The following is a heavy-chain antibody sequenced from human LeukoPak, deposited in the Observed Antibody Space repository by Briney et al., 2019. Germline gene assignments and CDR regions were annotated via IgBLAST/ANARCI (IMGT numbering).Heavy chain of an antibody. CDR1: GGSLSVYY. Sequence: SETLSLTCAVYGGSLSVYYWSWIRQPPGKGLEWIGEIKHRGSPNYNPSLKSRVTISVDTSKNQFSLKLSSVTAADTAVYYCARGAGLDGSTSWGTGGWFDPWGQGTLVTVSS. CDR2: IKHRGSP. CDR3: ARGAGLDGSTSWGTGGWFDP. D-gene: IGHD2-2*01. J-gene: IGHJ5*02. V-gene: IGHV4-34*01.